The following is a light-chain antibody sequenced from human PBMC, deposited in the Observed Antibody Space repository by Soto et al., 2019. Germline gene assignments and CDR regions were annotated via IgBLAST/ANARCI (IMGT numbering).Light chain of an antibody. J-gene: IGLJ1*01. CDR3: YSAADNNYV. Sequence: SYELTQPSSVSVSPGQTARITCSGDLLAKKYGRWFQQKPGQAPVLVIYKDSERPSGIPERFSGSSSGTTVTLTISGAQVEDEADYYCYSAADNNYVFGTGTQLTVL. CDR2: KDS. CDR1: LLAKKY. V-gene: IGLV3-27*01.